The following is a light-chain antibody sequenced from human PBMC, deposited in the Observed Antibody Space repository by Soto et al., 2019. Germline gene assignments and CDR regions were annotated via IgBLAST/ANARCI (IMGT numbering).Light chain of an antibody. V-gene: IGKV3-20*01. J-gene: IGKJ2*01. CDR3: QHYGSSPYT. CDR1: QSVSGSY. Sequence: EIVLTQSPGTLSLSPGERAILSCRASQSVSGSYLAWYQQKPGQSPRLLIYHASSKTTGIPDRFTGSGSGTDFTLTISRLEPEDVAVFYCQHYGSSPYTFGQGTKLEIK. CDR2: HAS.